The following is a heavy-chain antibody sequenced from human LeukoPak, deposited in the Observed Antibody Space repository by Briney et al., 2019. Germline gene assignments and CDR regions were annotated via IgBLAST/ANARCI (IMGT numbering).Heavy chain of an antibody. Sequence: PGGSLRLSCTASGFTFSSYGMHWVRQAPGKGLEWVALISYDGSNKYYADSVKGRFTISRDNFKNTLYLQMNSLRAEDTAVFYCAKDSTDSGYPFDYWGQGTLVTVSS. J-gene: IGHJ4*02. CDR3: AKDSTDSGYPFDY. D-gene: IGHD5-12*01. CDR2: ISYDGSNK. V-gene: IGHV3-30*18. CDR1: GFTFSSYG.